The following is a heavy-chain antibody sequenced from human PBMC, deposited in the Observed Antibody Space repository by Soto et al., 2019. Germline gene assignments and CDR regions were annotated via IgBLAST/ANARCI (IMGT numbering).Heavy chain of an antibody. D-gene: IGHD3-3*01. Sequence: EVHLVESGGGLVQPGRSLRLSCTASGFTFDAYAMHWVRQVPGKGLEWVSSISWNSGNIVYADSVKGRFTISRDSANNSLYLQMSSLITEDTALYYCAKGAVTSIFGYFDYWGQGTLVTVSS. CDR1: GFTFDAYA. CDR3: AKGAVTSIFGYFDY. CDR2: ISWNSGNI. J-gene: IGHJ4*02. V-gene: IGHV3-9*01.